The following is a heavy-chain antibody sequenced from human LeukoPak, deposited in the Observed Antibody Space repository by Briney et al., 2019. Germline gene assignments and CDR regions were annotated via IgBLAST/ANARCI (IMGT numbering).Heavy chain of an antibody. CDR1: GGSISRYY. CDR3: ARLDDRENFDY. CDR2: IYPSVTT. J-gene: IGHJ4*02. Sequence: PSETLSLTCTVSGGSISRYYWSWIQQPPGKGLEWIGFIYPSVTTKYNFSLKSRVTISIDTSKSQFPLKLSSLTASDTAVYYCARLDDRENFDYWGQGTLVTVSS. D-gene: IGHD3-22*01. V-gene: IGHV4-4*09.